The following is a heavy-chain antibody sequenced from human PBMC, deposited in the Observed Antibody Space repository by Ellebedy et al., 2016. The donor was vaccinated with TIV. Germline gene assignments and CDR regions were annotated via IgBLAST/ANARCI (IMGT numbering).Heavy chain of an antibody. V-gene: IGHV4-39*01. D-gene: IGHD4-11*01. CDR3: ARLDYSNYYFDY. Sequence: MPSETLSLTCTVSGGSISSSSYYWGWIRQPPGKGLEWIGSIYYSGSTYYNPSLESRVTISVDTSKNQFSLKLSSVTAADTAVYYCARLDYSNYYFDYWGQGTLVTVSS. CDR2: IYYSGST. CDR1: GGSISSSSYY. J-gene: IGHJ4*02.